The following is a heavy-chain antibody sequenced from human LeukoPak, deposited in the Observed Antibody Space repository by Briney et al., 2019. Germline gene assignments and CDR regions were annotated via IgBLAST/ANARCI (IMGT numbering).Heavy chain of an antibody. CDR1: GGSISISSYY. V-gene: IGHV4-39*01. Sequence: KPSETLFLTCTVSGGSISISSYYWGWIRQPPGKGLEWIGSIYYSGSTYYNASLKSRVTISVGTSKNQFSLKLSSVTAADTAVYYCARRRRGSGFDYWGQGTLVTVSS. J-gene: IGHJ4*02. D-gene: IGHD3-3*01. CDR3: ARRRRGSGFDY. CDR2: IYYSGST.